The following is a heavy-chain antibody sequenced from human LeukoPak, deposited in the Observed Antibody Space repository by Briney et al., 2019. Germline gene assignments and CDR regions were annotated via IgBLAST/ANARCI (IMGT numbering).Heavy chain of an antibody. CDR3: ARGAMVRGVINNWFDP. CDR2: IYHSGST. J-gene: IGHJ5*02. D-gene: IGHD3-10*01. CDR1: GGSISGGGYS. V-gene: IGHV4-30-2*01. Sequence: SETLSLTCAVSGGSISGGGYSWSWIRQPPGKGLEWIGYIYHSGSTYYNPSLKSRVTISVDRSKNQFSLKLSSVTAADTAVYYCARGAMVRGVINNWFDPWGQGTLVTVSS.